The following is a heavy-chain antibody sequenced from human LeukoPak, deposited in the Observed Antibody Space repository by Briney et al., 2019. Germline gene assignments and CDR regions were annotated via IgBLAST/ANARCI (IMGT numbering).Heavy chain of an antibody. CDR1: GFAFSNAW. D-gene: IGHD5-12*01. Sequence: GGSLRFSCAASGFAFSNAWMSWVRQAPGKGLEWVGRIKSKTDGGTTDYAAPVKGRFTISRDDSKNTLYLQMNSLKTEDTAVYYCTTGGYGGQFDYWGQGTLVTVSS. V-gene: IGHV3-15*01. CDR3: TTGGYGGQFDY. J-gene: IGHJ4*02. CDR2: IKSKTDGGTT.